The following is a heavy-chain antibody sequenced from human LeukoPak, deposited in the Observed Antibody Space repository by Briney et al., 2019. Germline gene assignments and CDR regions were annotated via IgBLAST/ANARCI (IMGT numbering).Heavy chain of an antibody. CDR1: GDSITTYY. J-gene: IGHJ4*02. V-gene: IGHV4-59*12. D-gene: IGHD2-15*01. CDR2: IYHSGST. Sequence: SETLSLTCTVSGDSITTYYWSWIRQPPGKGLEWIGYIYHSGSTKYNPSLKSRVTISVDTSKNQFSLKLSSVTAADTAVYYCARGYCSGGSCYFLFTSLFDYWGQGTLVTVSS. CDR3: ARGYCSGGSCYFLFTSLFDY.